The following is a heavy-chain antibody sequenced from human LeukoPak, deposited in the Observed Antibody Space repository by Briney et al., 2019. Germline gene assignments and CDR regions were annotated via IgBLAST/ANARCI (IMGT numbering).Heavy chain of an antibody. Sequence: GGSLRLSCAASGFTFSNCGMHWVRQAPGKGLEWVAVIASDGSNKYYADSVKGRFTISRDNSKNTLYLQMNSLRAEDTAVYYCAKDLGTYYYGMDVWGQGTTVTVSS. D-gene: IGHD6-13*01. CDR1: GFTFSNCG. CDR3: AKDLGTYYYGMDV. V-gene: IGHV3-30*18. CDR2: IASDGSNK. J-gene: IGHJ6*02.